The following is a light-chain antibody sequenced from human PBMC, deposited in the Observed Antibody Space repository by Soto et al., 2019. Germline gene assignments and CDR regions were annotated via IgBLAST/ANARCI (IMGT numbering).Light chain of an antibody. CDR2: GAS. CDR1: QSVSSSY. Sequence: EIVLTQSPGTLSLSPGERVTLSCRASQSVSSSYLAWYQQKPGQAPRLLMYGASSRATGIPDRFSGSGSGTDFTLTISRLEPEDFAVYYCQQYGNSPLTFGPGTKVDIK. J-gene: IGKJ3*01. CDR3: QQYGNSPLT. V-gene: IGKV3-20*01.